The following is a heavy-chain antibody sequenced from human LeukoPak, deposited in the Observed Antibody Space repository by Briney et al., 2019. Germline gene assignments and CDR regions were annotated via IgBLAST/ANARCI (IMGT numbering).Heavy chain of an antibody. D-gene: IGHD5-18*01. V-gene: IGHV3-66*01. J-gene: IGHJ6*02. Sequence: GGSLRLSCAASGFTVSSNYMSWVRQAPGKGLEWVSVIYSGGSTHYADSVKGRFTISRDNSKNTLYLQMNSLRAEDTAVYYCARDQVDTAMDYYYYGMDVWGQGTTVTVSS. CDR3: ARDQVDTAMDYYYYGMDV. CDR2: IYSGGST. CDR1: GFTVSSNY.